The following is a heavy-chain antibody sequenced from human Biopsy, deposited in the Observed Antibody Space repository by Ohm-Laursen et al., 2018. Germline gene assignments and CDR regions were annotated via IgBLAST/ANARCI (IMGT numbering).Heavy chain of an antibody. CDR1: GNTFATYH. CDR3: ARAGVGSDGTDSYYYGMDV. D-gene: IGHD5-24*01. V-gene: IGHV1-46*01. CDR2: ISPSGATT. Sequence: ATVKISCKASGNTFATYHIHWVRQAPGQGLEWMGVISPSGATTSFSQKFQGRITMTRDTSTGTVYMDLNSLGSEDTAAYYCARAGVGSDGTDSYYYGMDVWGPGTTVTVSS. J-gene: IGHJ6*02.